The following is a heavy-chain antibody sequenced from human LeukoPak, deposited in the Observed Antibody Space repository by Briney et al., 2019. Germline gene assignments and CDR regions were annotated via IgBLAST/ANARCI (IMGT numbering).Heavy chain of an antibody. CDR3: ARGARYCSSTSCPHFDY. Sequence: GGSLRLSCAASGFTFSSYWMSWVRQAPGKGLEWVANIKQDGSEKYYVDSVKGRFTISRDNAKNSLYLQMNSLRAEDTAVYYCARGARYCSSTSCPHFDYWGQGTLVTVSS. V-gene: IGHV3-7*01. D-gene: IGHD2-2*01. J-gene: IGHJ4*02. CDR2: IKQDGSEK. CDR1: GFTFSSYW.